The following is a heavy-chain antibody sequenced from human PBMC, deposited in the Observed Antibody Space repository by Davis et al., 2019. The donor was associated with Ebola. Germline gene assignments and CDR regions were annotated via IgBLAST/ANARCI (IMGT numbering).Heavy chain of an antibody. J-gene: IGHJ4*02. D-gene: IGHD5-12*01. CDR2: ISYDGSNK. CDR3: ARPRTSSERLWLRASRWGPLNY. Sequence: GESLKISCAASGFTFNSYAMNWVRQAPGKGLEWVAVISYDGSNKYYADSVKGRFTISRDNSKNTLFLQMSSLRAEDTAVYYCARPRTSSERLWLRASRWGPLNYWGQGTLVTVSS. V-gene: IGHV3-30*04. CDR1: GFTFNSYA.